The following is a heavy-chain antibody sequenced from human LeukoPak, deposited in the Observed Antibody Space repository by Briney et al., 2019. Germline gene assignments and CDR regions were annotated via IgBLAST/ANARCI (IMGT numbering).Heavy chain of an antibody. Sequence: GASVKVSCKTSGYTFTSYGISWVRQAPGQGLEWMGWISAYNGNTNYAQKLQGRVTMTEDTSTDTAYMELSSLRSEDTAVYYCATDLPQGSGSYYYWGQGTLVTVSS. CDR2: ISAYNGNT. CDR1: GYTFTSYG. D-gene: IGHD3-10*01. J-gene: IGHJ4*02. CDR3: ATDLPQGSGSYYY. V-gene: IGHV1-18*01.